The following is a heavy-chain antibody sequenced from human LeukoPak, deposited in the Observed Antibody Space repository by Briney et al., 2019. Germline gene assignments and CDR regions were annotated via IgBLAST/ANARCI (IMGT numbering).Heavy chain of an antibody. CDR2: IKQDGSEK. Sequence: GGSLRLSCAASGFTFGGYLMNWVRQAPGRGLEWVANIKQDGSEKYYVDSVKGRFTISRDNAENSLYLQMNSLRDEDTAVYYCARGRASSWYNYFDYWGQGTLVTVSS. CDR1: GFTFGGYL. J-gene: IGHJ4*02. V-gene: IGHV3-7*04. D-gene: IGHD6-13*01. CDR3: ARGRASSWYNYFDY.